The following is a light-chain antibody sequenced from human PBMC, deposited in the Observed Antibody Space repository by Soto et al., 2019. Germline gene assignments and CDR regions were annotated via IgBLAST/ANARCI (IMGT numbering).Light chain of an antibody. CDR3: QQYGSSSYT. Sequence: EIVLTQSPGTLSLSPGERATLSCRASQSVSSSYLAWYQQKPGQAPRLLVYGASSRATGIPDRFSGSGSGTVFTLTISRLEPDDVAVYYWQQYGSSSYTFGQGTKLEIK. J-gene: IGKJ2*01. CDR1: QSVSSSY. V-gene: IGKV3-20*01. CDR2: GAS.